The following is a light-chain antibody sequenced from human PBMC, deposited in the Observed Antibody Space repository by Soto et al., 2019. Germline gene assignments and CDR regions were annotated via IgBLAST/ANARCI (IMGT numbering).Light chain of an antibody. V-gene: IGLV1-44*01. Sequence: QSVLTQPPSASGTPGQRVTISCSGRSSNIGSNTVNWYRQLPGTAPKLLIYSNNQRPSGVPDRISGSRSGTSASLAISGLQSEDEADYYCAAWDDSLNGVVFGGGTQLTVL. CDR1: SSNIGSNT. J-gene: IGLJ2*01. CDR3: AAWDDSLNGVV. CDR2: SNN.